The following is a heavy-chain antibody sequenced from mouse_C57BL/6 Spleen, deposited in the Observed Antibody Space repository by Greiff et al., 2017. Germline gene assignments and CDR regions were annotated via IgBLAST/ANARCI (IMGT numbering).Heavy chain of an antibody. CDR2: LDPENGDT. J-gene: IGHJ4*01. Sequence: EVQLQQSGAELVRPGASVKLSCTASGFNIKDDYMHWVKQRPEQGLEWIRWLDPENGDTEYASKFQGKATITADTSSNTAYLQLSSLTSEDTAVYYCTTGDQGYAMDYWGQGTSVTVSS. V-gene: IGHV14-4*01. CDR1: GFNIKDDY. CDR3: TTGDQGYAMDY. D-gene: IGHD3-2*02.